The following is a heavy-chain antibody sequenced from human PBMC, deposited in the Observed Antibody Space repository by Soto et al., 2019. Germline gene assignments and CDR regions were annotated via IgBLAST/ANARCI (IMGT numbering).Heavy chain of an antibody. CDR1: GYSFMKYG. CDR2: ISPYSGYT. V-gene: IGHV1-18*01. D-gene: IGHD2-2*01. Sequence: ASVKVSFKGFGYSFMKYGINWLRQAPGQGLEWVGWISPYSGYTHSAQKFHGRLTLTTDTAASTAYMELRILRSADTALYYCAREASVLIPAAQPSRFDSWGQGTLVTVS. CDR3: AREASVLIPAAQPSRFDS. J-gene: IGHJ4*02.